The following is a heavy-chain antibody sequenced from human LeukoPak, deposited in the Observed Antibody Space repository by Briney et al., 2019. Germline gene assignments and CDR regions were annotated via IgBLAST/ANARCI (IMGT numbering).Heavy chain of an antibody. CDR1: GYTFTSYG. J-gene: IGHJ4*02. CDR2: ISAYNGNT. CDR3: ARVGRWLQFWFFDY. V-gene: IGHV1-18*01. Sequence: ASVKVSCKASGYTFTSYGISWVRQAPGQGLEWMGWISAYNGNTNYAQKLQGRVTMTTDTSTSTAHMELRSLRSDDTAVYYCARVGRWLQFWFFDYWGQGTLVTVSS. D-gene: IGHD5-24*01.